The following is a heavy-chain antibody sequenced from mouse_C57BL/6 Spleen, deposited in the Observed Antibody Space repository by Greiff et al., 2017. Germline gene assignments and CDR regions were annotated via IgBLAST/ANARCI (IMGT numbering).Heavy chain of an antibody. Sequence: EVQLQQSGPELVKPGASVKISCKASGYTFTDSYMNWVKQSPGKSLEWIGDINPNNGGTSYNRKFKGKATLTVDKYSSTADMEHRSMTSEDSSVDYCARRSYGSSSWDYWGQGTSVTVSS. D-gene: IGHD1-1*01. CDR2: INPNNGGT. CDR3: ARRSYGSSSWDY. CDR1: GYTFTDSY. V-gene: IGHV1-26*01. J-gene: IGHJ4*01.